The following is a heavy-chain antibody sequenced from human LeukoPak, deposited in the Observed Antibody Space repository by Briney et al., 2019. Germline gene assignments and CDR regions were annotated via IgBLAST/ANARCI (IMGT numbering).Heavy chain of an antibody. Sequence: SETLSLTCTVSGGSISSHYWSWLRQPAGKGLEYIGRIHTSGITNYNPSLKSRVTMSGDTSKNQFYLNLRSVTAADTAVYYCARDLGSNYVYFDYWGQGSLVTVSS. CDR2: IHTSGIT. J-gene: IGHJ4*02. V-gene: IGHV4-4*07. D-gene: IGHD1-26*01. CDR1: GGSISSHY. CDR3: ARDLGSNYVYFDY.